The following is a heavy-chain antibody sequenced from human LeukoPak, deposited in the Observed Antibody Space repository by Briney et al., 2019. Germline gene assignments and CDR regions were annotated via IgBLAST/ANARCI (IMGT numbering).Heavy chain of an antibody. D-gene: IGHD3-10*01. J-gene: IGHJ6*02. CDR2: INAYNGNT. Sequence: GASVKVSCKASGYSFTNYGISWVRQAPGQGLEWMGWINAYNGNTNYAQNFQGRVTMTTDTSASTAFMELMGLRSDDTAVYYCARDVLLWFGEPKTKEKYIYYGMDFWGQGTAVTVSS. V-gene: IGHV1-18*04. CDR1: GYSFTNYG. CDR3: ARDVLLWFGEPKTKEKYIYYGMDF.